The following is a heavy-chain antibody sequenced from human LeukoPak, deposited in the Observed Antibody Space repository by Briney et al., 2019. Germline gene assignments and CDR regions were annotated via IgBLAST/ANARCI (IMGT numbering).Heavy chain of an antibody. V-gene: IGHV3-48*03. Sequence: PGGSLRLSCAASGFTFSSYEMNWVRQAPGKGLEWVSYISSSGSTIYYADSVKGRFTISRDNAKNSLYLQMNSLRAEDTAVYYCARDSGDVWFDPWGQGTLVTVSS. CDR1: GFTFSSYE. J-gene: IGHJ5*01. D-gene: IGHD7-27*01. CDR3: ARDSGDVWFDP. CDR2: ISSSGSTI.